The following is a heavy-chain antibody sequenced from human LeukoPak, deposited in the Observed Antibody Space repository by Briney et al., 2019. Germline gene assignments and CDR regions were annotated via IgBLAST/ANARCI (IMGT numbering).Heavy chain of an antibody. CDR1: GDSVSSNSAA. J-gene: IGHJ4*02. Sequence: SQTLSLTCAISGDSVSSNSAAWNWIRQSPSIGLEWLGRTYYRSKWYNDYAVSVKSRITINPDTSKNQFSLQLNSVTPEDTAVYYCAREARYYDRGLDFDYWGQGTLVTVSS. V-gene: IGHV6-1*01. CDR3: AREARYYDRGLDFDY. D-gene: IGHD3-22*01. CDR2: TYYRSKWYN.